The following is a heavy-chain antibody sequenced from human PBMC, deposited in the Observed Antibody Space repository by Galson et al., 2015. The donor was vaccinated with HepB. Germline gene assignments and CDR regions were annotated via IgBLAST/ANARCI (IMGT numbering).Heavy chain of an antibody. CDR2: IIPILGIA. J-gene: IGHJ6*03. CDR3: ARGNYYYYYYMDV. CDR1: GGTFSSYA. V-gene: IGHV1-69*04. Sequence: SVKVSCKASGGTFSSYAISWVRQAPGQGLEWMGRIIPILGIANYAQKFQGRVTITADKSTSAAYMELSSLRSEDTAVYYCARGNYYYYYYMDVWGKGTTVTVSS.